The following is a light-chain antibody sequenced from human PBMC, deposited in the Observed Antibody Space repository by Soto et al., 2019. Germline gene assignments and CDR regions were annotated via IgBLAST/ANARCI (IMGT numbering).Light chain of an antibody. Sequence: DKVLTQSRATLSASRLERITLXVKASQSVDINLAWCQQKPGQAPRLLIYGASSSVTDMPGRFSGRGAGAEFTLTISSLQSEDFAVYYCQQYRSCPRTFGQGTKVDIK. CDR1: QSVDIN. J-gene: IGKJ1*01. CDR3: QQYRSCPRT. V-gene: IGKV3-15*01. CDR2: GAS.